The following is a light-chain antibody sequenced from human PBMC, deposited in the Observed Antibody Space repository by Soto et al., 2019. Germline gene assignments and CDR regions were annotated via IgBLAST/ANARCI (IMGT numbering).Light chain of an antibody. CDR1: QSVGISY. Sequence: EFVLTQSPGSLSLSPGERATLSCRASQSVGISYLAWYQQKPGQAPRLLIYGAFNRATGVPDRFSGTGTGTDFALTISRLEPEDFAVYYCQQYGRSVLFCGGTRVEVK. CDR2: GAF. CDR3: QQYGRSVL. J-gene: IGKJ4*01. V-gene: IGKV3-20*01.